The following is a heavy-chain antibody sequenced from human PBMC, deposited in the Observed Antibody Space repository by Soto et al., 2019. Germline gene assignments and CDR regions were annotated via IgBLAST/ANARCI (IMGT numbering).Heavy chain of an antibody. J-gene: IGHJ3*02. CDR1: GGSISSGGYY. Sequence: QVQLQESGPGLVKPSQTLSLTCTVSGGSISSGGYYWSWIRQHPGKGLEWIGYISYSGSTYYNPSLKGRVTISVDTSKDQFSLKLSSVTAADTAVYYCAREGAGPIGSSSWPDDAFDIWGQGTMVTVSS. CDR2: ISYSGST. V-gene: IGHV4-31*03. D-gene: IGHD6-13*01. CDR3: AREGAGPIGSSSWPDDAFDI.